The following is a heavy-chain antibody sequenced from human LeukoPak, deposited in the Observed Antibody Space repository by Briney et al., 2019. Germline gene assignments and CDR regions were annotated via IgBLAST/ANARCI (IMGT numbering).Heavy chain of an antibody. CDR3: AKEGTGIHFDY. J-gene: IGHJ4*02. V-gene: IGHV3-30-3*01. D-gene: IGHD1-1*01. Sequence: GGSLRLSCAASGITFSSNAIHWVRQAPGKGLEWVAEISYDGGNTYYADSVKGRFTISRDNSKNTLYLQMNSLRAEDTAVYYCAKEGTGIHFDYWGQGTLVTVSS. CDR1: GITFSSNA. CDR2: ISYDGGNT.